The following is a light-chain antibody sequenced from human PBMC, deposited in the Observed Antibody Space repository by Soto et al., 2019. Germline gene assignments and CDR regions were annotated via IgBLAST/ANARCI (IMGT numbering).Light chain of an antibody. Sequence: QSVLTQPPSASGSPVQSVTISCTGTSSDVGGYNYVSWYQQHPGKAPKLMIYEVTKRPSGVPDRFSGSKSGNTASLTVSGLQAEDEAXYYCSSYAGSXNDYLFGTGXKVTVL. V-gene: IGLV2-8*01. CDR3: SSYAGSXNDYL. CDR2: EVT. CDR1: SSDVGGYNY. J-gene: IGLJ1*01.